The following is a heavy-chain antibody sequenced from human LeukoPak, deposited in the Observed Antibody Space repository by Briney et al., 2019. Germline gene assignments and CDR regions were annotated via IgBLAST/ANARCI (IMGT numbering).Heavy chain of an antibody. V-gene: IGHV1-69*01. D-gene: IGHD3-10*01. CDR1: GGTFSSYA. J-gene: IGHJ4*02. CDR3: ASPAGYYYGSGSYYSLDY. Sequence: ASVKVSCKASGGTFSSYAISWVRQAPGQGLEWMGGIIPIFGTANYAQKFQGRVTITADESTSTAYMELSSLRSEDTAVYYCASPAGYYYGSGSYYSLDYWGQGTLVTVSS. CDR2: IIPIFGTA.